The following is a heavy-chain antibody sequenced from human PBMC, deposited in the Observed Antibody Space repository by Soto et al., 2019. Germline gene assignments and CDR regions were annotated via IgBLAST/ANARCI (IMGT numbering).Heavy chain of an antibody. V-gene: IGHV4-34*01. J-gene: IGHJ6*02. CDR1: GGSFSGYY. Sequence: SETLSLTCAVYGGSFSGYYWSWIRQPPGKGLEWIGEINHSGSTNYNPSLKSRVTISVDTSKNQFSLKLSSVTAADTAVYYCARLAVIDVWGQGTTVTVSS. CDR2: INHSGST. CDR3: ARLAVIDV.